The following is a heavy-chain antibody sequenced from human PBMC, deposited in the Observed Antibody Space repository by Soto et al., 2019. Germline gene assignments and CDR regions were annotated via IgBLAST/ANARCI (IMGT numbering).Heavy chain of an antibody. J-gene: IGHJ5*02. CDR1: GGSISSYY. V-gene: IGHV4-59*01. CDR3: ARAPLRYRRGWLGWFDP. Sequence: QVQLQESGPGLVKPSETLSLTCTVSGGSISSYYWSWIRQPPGKGLEWIGYIYYSGSTNYNPSLKSRVTISVDTSKNQFSLKLSSVTAADTAVYYCARAPLRYRRGWLGWFDPWGQGTLVTVSS. D-gene: IGHD5-12*01. CDR2: IYYSGST.